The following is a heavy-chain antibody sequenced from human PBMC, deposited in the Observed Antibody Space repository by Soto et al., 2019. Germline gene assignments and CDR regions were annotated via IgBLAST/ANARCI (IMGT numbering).Heavy chain of an antibody. CDR2: FYSGGSI. V-gene: IGHV4-39*07. CDR3: ARMYSSGSGWFHP. D-gene: IGHD6-19*01. Sequence: SETLSLTCFVSGYSITAGGYYWSWIRHHPGKGLEWIGSFYSGGSIIYNPSLRSRVSISGDTSSNQFSMSLTSVTAADTARYYCARMYSSGSGWFHPWGQGTLVTVPQ. CDR1: GYSITAGGYY. J-gene: IGHJ5*02.